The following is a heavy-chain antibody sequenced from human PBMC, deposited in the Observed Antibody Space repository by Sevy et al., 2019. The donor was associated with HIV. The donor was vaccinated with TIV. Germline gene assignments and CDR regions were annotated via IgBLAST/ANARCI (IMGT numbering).Heavy chain of an antibody. CDR1: GGSFSGYY. CDR2: INHSGST. Sequence: SETLSLTCAVYGGSFSGYYWSWIRQPPGKGLEWIGEINHSGSTNYNPSLKSRVTISVDTSKNQFSLKLSSVTAADTAVYYCARSPVWLGAAFDIWGQWTMVTVSS. CDR3: ARSPVWLGAAFDI. J-gene: IGHJ3*02. D-gene: IGHD5-18*01. V-gene: IGHV4-34*01.